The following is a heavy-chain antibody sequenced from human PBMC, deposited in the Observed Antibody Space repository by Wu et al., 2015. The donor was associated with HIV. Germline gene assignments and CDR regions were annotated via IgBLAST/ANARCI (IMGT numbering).Heavy chain of an antibody. V-gene: IGHV1-2*02. J-gene: IGHJ3*02. CDR2: INPHNGGT. D-gene: IGHD6-6*01. Sequence: QVQLVQSGAEVKKPGASVKVSCKASGYTFTGHYMHWVRQAPGQGLEWMGWINPHNGGTDYAQNFQGRVTMTRDTSISTAYMELSRLRSDDTAVYYCARVVKEYSTSSVAFDIWGQGTMVTVSS. CDR1: GYTFTGHY. CDR3: ARVVKEYSTSSVAFDI.